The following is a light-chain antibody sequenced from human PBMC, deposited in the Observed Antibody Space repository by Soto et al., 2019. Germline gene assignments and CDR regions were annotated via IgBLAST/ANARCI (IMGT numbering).Light chain of an antibody. CDR1: QSISSW. V-gene: IGKV1-5*03. CDR2: KAS. J-gene: IGKJ1*01. CDR3: KHNRSPPR. Sequence: DIQMTQSPSTLSASVGDRVTITCRASQSISSWLAWYQQKPGKAPKLLIYKASSLESGVPSRFSGSGSGTDFTLTIRRLEPEDFAGYYCKHNRSPPRFGQGTKVDMK.